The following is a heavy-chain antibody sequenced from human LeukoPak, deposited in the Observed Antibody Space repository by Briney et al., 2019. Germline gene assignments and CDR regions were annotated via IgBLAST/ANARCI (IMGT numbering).Heavy chain of an antibody. CDR3: AKGVVVAATRGNAFDI. D-gene: IGHD2-15*01. CDR1: GFTFSSYA. J-gene: IGHJ3*02. V-gene: IGHV3-23*01. CDR2: ISGSGGST. Sequence: GSLRLSCAASGFTFSSYAMSWVRQAPGKGLEWVSAISGSGGSTYYADSVKGRFTISRDNSKNTLYLQMNSLRAEDTAVYYCAKGVVVAATRGNAFDIWGQGTMVTVSS.